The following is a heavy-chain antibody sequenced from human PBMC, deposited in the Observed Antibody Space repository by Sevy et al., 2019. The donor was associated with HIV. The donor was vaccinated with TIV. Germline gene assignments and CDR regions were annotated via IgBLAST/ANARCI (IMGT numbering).Heavy chain of an antibody. CDR2: IWLTGTT. CDR3: ARGKNVSDYYGSFDY. J-gene: IGHJ4*02. CDR1: GFTVSSNF. Sequence: GGSLRLSCSVSGFTVSSNFMSWVRQAPGKGLEWVSVIWLTGTTYYADSVKGRFTISRDNSKNTVYLDMSSLRAADTAVYYCARGKNVSDYYGSFDYWGQGTLVTVSS. D-gene: IGHD3-3*01. V-gene: IGHV3-53*01.